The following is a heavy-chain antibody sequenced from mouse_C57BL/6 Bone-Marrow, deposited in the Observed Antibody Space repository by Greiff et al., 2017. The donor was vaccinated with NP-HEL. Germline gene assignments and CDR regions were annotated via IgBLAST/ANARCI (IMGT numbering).Heavy chain of an antibody. V-gene: IGHV3-6*01. CDR2: ISYDGSN. CDR3: ATYDCFDY. CDR1: GYSITSGYY. Sequence: EVKLMESGPGLVKPSQSLSLTCSVPGYSITSGYYWNWIRQFPGNKLEWMGYISYDGSNNYNPSLKNRISITRDTSKNQFFLKLNSVTTEDTATYYCATYDCFDYWGQGTTLTVSS. J-gene: IGHJ2*01. D-gene: IGHD2-4*01.